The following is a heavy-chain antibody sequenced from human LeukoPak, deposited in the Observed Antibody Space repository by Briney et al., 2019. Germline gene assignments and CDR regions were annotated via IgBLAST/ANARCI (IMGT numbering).Heavy chain of an antibody. V-gene: IGHV4-4*07. J-gene: IGHJ3*02. CDR3: ASVTGTFNQDAFDI. D-gene: IGHD1-7*01. CDR1: GGSISSYY. Sequence: PETLSLTCTVSGGSISSYYWSWIRQPAGKGLEWIGRIYTSGSTNYNPSLKSRVTMSVDTSKNQFSLKLSSVTAADTAVYYCASVTGTFNQDAFDIWGQGTMVTVSS. CDR2: IYTSGST.